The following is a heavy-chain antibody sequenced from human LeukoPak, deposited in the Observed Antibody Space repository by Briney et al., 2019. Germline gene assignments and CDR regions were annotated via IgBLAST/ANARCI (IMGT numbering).Heavy chain of an antibody. D-gene: IGHD3-10*01. CDR3: AADDYGSGSYSPQAFDI. CDR2: IDPEDGET. J-gene: IGHJ3*02. V-gene: IGHV1-24*01. CDR1: GYTLTELS. Sequence: ASVKVSRKVSGYTLTELSMHWVRPAPGKGVEWMGGIDPEDGETIYAQKFQGRVTMTEDTYTDTAYMELSSLRSEDKAVYFCAADDYGSGSYSPQAFDIWGQGTMVTVSS.